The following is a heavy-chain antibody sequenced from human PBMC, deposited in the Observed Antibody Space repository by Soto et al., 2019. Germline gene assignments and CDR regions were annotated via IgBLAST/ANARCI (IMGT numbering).Heavy chain of an antibody. J-gene: IGHJ6*02. CDR1: GGSISSSNW. CDR3: ARSITGTTGLGHYGMDV. Sequence: QVQLQESGPGLVKPSGTLSLTCAVSGGSISSSNWWSWVRQPPGKGLEWIGEIYHSGSTNYNPSLARWSTVSVXXSXNXXPRKLSSVTAADTAVYYCARSITGTTGLGHYGMDVWGQGTTVTVSS. CDR2: IYHSGST. D-gene: IGHD1-7*01. V-gene: IGHV4-4*02.